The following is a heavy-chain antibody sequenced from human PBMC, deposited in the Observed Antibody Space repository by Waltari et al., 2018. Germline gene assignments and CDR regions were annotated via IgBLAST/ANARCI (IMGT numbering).Heavy chain of an antibody. CDR3: ARQIRGFGLLWFGECPNWFDP. Sequence: QLQLQESGPGLVKPSETLSLTCTVSGGSIRSSSYYWGWIRQPPGKGPGWIGSIYYSGSTYYNPSLKSRVTISVDTSKNQFSLKLSSVTAADTAVYYCARQIRGFGLLWFGECPNWFDPWGQGTLVTVSS. J-gene: IGHJ5*02. D-gene: IGHD3-10*01. CDR1: GGSIRSSSYY. V-gene: IGHV4-39*01. CDR2: IYYSGST.